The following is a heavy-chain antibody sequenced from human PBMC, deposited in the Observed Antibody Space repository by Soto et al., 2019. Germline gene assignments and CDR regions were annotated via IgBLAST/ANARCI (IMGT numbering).Heavy chain of an antibody. D-gene: IGHD3-22*01. CDR2: INSDGSST. CDR1: GFTFSSYW. V-gene: IGHV3-74*01. J-gene: IGHJ4*02. CDR3: ARDSWDYYDSSGYEGGFDY. Sequence: GGSLRLSCAASGFTFSSYWMHWVRQAPGKGLVWVARINSDGSSTSYADSVKGRFTISRDNAKNTLYLQMNSLRAEDTAVYYCARDSWDYYDSSGYEGGFDYWGQGTLVTVSS.